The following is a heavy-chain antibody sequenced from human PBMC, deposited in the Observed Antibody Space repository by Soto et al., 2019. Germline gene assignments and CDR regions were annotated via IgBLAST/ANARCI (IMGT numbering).Heavy chain of an antibody. V-gene: IGHV1-69*13. Sequence: ASVKVSCKASGGTFSSYAISWVRQAPGQGLEWMGGIIPIFGTANYAQKFQGRVTITADESTSTAYMELSSLRSEDTAVYYCARDGGPAVPPYYFDYWGQGTLVTVSS. D-gene: IGHD3-3*01. CDR3: ARDGGPAVPPYYFDY. CDR1: GGTFSSYA. CDR2: IIPIFGTA. J-gene: IGHJ4*02.